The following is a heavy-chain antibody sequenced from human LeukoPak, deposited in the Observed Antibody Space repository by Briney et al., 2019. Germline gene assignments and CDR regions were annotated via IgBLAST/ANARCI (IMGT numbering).Heavy chain of an antibody. J-gene: IGHJ4*02. Sequence: GGSLRLSCGASGFTFSSYGMHWVRQAPGKGLEWVALISSDGNNKYYADSVKGRFSISRDNSKNTLYLQMNSLRAEDTAVYYCARIGYSISWSGDYWGQGSLVTVSS. D-gene: IGHD6-13*01. CDR3: ARIGYSISWSGDY. CDR1: GFTFSSYG. V-gene: IGHV3-30*03. CDR2: ISSDGNNK.